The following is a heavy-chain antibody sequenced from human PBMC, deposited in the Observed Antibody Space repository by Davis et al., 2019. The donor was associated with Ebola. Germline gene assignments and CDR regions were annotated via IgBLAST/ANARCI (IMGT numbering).Heavy chain of an antibody. CDR3: ARNLGDIVVVPAAMGY. Sequence: ASVKVSCKASGYTFTSYYMHWVRQAPGQGLEWMGIINPSGGSTSYAQKFQGRVTITRDTSASTAYMELSSLRSEDTAVYYCARNLGDIVVVPAAMGYWGQGTLVTVSS. CDR2: INPSGGST. CDR1: GYTFTSYY. D-gene: IGHD2-2*01. J-gene: IGHJ4*02. V-gene: IGHV1-46*01.